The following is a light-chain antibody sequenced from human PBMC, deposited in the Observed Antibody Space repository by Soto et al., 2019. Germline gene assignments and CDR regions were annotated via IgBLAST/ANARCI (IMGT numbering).Light chain of an antibody. CDR2: AAS. CDR3: LQDYSYPRT. Sequence: AIQMTQSPSSLSASVGDRVTVTCRASQGIRNNLGWYQQKPGKAPKLLIYAASNLQSGVPSRFSGSGSGTDFTLTISRLHPKDFATYYLLQDYSYPRTFGHGTQVEIK. V-gene: IGKV1-6*01. CDR1: QGIRNN. J-gene: IGKJ1*01.